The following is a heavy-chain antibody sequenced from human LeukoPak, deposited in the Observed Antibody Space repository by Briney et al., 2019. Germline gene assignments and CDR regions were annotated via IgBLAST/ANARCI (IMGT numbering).Heavy chain of an antibody. Sequence: GGSLRLSCAASGFIVSRYSMTWVRQAPGKGLEWVSSISTSYSGIYYADSVKGRFPISRDNAKNSLYLQMDSLRADDTAVYYCARAYCSSITCFEWGQGTLVTVSS. CDR2: ISTSYSGI. CDR1: GFIVSRYS. V-gene: IGHV3-48*01. J-gene: IGHJ4*02. D-gene: IGHD2-2*01. CDR3: ARAYCSSITCFE.